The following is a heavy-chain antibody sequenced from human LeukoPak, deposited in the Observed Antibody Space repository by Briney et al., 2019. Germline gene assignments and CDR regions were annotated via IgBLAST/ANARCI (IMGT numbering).Heavy chain of an antibody. CDR3: AKERGLNWFDP. J-gene: IGHJ5*02. CDR2: ISWNSGSI. V-gene: IGHV3-9*01. Sequence: PGRSLRLSCAASGFTFDDYAMHWVRQAPGKGLEWVSGISWNSGSIGYADSVKGRFTISRDNSKNTLYLQMNSLRAEDTAVYYCAKERGLNWFDPWGQGTLVTVSS. CDR1: GFTFDDYA.